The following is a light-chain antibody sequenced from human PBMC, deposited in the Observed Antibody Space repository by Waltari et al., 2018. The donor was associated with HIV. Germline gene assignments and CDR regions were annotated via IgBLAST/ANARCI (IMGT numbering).Light chain of an antibody. CDR1: SSNLGSNT. CDR3: ATWDDSLNGWV. V-gene: IGLV1-44*01. J-gene: IGLJ3*02. CDR2: SYG. Sequence: QSVLNQAPSASGSPGQRVTISCSGSSSNLGSNTVTWYQQFPGTAPKLLIYSYGQRPSGVPERFSGSKSATSASLAISGLRSEDEADYYCATWDDSLNGWVFGGGTKLTVL.